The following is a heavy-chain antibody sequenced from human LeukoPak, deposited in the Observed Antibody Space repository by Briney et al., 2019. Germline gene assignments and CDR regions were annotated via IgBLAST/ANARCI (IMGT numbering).Heavy chain of an antibody. V-gene: IGHV1-69*04. CDR3: ARADSYGRYYYYGMDV. J-gene: IGHJ6*02. D-gene: IGHD5-18*01. Sequence: SVKVSCKASGGTFSSYAISWVRQAPGQGREWMGRIIPILGIANYAQKFQGRVTITADKSTSTAYMELSSLRSEDTAVYYCARADSYGRYYYYGMDVWGQGTTVTVSS. CDR1: GGTFSSYA. CDR2: IIPILGIA.